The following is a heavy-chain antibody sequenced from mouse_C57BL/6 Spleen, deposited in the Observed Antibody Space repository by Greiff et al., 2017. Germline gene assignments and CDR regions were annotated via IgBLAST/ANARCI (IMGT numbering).Heavy chain of an antibody. CDR3: SRWDGSHDY. V-gene: IGHV1-66*01. Sequence: QVQLQQSGPELVKPGASVKISCKASGYSFTSYYIHWVKQRPGQGLEWIGWIYPGGGNTKYNEKFKGKATLTADTSSSTAYMQLISLTSEASAVYYCSRWDGSHDYWGQGTSVTVSS. CDR1: GYSFTSYY. D-gene: IGHD2-3*01. CDR2: IYPGGGNT. J-gene: IGHJ4*01.